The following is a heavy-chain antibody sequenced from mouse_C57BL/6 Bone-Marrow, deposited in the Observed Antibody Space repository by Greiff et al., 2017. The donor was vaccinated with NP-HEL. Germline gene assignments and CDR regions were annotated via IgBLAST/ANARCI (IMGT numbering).Heavy chain of an antibody. CDR2: IDPNSGGT. Sequence: QVQLQQPGAELVKPGASVKLSCKASGYTFTSYWMHWVKQRPGRGLEWIGRIDPNSGGTKYNEKFKSKATLTVDKPSSTAYMQLSSLTSEDSAVYYCARGGVGITTREDAMDYWGQGTSVTVSS. V-gene: IGHV1-72*01. CDR1: GYTFTSYW. CDR3: ARGGVGITTREDAMDY. J-gene: IGHJ4*01. D-gene: IGHD1-1*01.